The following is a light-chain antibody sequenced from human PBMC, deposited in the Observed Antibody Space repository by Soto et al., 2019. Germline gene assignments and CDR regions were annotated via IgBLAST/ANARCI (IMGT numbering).Light chain of an antibody. CDR2: DAS. V-gene: IGKV3-11*01. Sequence: EIVLTQSPGTLSVSPGERATLSCRASQSVSSNLAWYQQKPGQAPRLLIYDASNRAAGIPARFSGSGSGTDFTLTISSLEPEDFAVYYCQQRQYWPPITFGQGTRLEIK. CDR3: QQRQYWPPIT. CDR1: QSVSSN. J-gene: IGKJ5*01.